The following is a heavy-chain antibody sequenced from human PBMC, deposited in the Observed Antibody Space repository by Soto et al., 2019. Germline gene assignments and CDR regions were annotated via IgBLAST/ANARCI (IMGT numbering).Heavy chain of an antibody. V-gene: IGHV1-18*04. D-gene: IGHD4-17*01. CDR3: ARDGYGDYPLDY. Sequence: QVQLVQSVAEVKKPGASVKVSCKSSGYTFSNYGISWVRLAPGQGLERMGWISTHNDNTHYAQKFQGRVTVTTDTSTSTADMELRSLTSDDTAVYFCARDGYGDYPLDYWGQGTPVTVSS. CDR2: ISTHNDNT. J-gene: IGHJ4*02. CDR1: GYTFSNYG.